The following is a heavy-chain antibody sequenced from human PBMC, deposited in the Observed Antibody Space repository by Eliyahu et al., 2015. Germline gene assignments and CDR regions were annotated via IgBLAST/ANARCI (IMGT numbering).Heavy chain of an antibody. J-gene: IGHJ4*02. CDR1: GFSXSTSGVG. D-gene: IGHD4-17*01. CDR2: IYWDDDK. V-gene: IGHV2-5*02. CDR3: THRSDYDDYVSH. Sequence: QITLKESGPTLVKPTQTLTLTXTFSGFSXSTSGVGVGWXRQPPGKALEWLALIYWDDDKRYSPSLKSRLTITKDTSKNQVVLTMTNMDPVDTATYYCTHRSDYDDYVSHWGQGTLVIVSS.